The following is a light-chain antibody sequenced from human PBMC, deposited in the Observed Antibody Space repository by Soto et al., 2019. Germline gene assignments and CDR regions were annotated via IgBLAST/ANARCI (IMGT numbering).Light chain of an antibody. V-gene: IGLV2-14*01. CDR1: SSDVGAYNY. CDR3: SSYTSISTWV. Sequence: QSALTQPASVSGSPGQSITVSCTGTSSDVGAYNYVSWYQQHPGKAPKLMIYEVRNRPSGVSNRFSGSKSGNTASLTISGLQAEDEADYYCSSYTSISTWVFGGGTKLTVL. J-gene: IGLJ3*02. CDR2: EVR.